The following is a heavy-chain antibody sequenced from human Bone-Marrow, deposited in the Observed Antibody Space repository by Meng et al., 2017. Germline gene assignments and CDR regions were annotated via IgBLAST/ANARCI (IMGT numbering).Heavy chain of an antibody. CDR3: ARDPFGEIFGQIEGDDFAF. V-gene: IGHV3-21*01. J-gene: IGHJ3*01. CDR2: ISSASSYI. Sequence: GESLKISCAASGGTWSRYWMTWVRQAPGKGLEWVASISSASSYIYYAESVKGRFTISRDNIKESLYLQMNRLRAEGTAVYYCARDPFGEIFGQIEGDDFAFWGQGTMVTVSS. CDR1: GGTWSRYW. D-gene: IGHD3/OR15-3a*01.